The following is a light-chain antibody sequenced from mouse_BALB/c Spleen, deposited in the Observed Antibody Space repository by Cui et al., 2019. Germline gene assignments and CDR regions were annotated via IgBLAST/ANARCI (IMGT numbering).Light chain of an antibody. CDR1: SSVSY. V-gene: IGKV4-59*01. CDR3: QQWSSNPPT. CDR2: DTS. Sequence: QIVFTQSPAIMSASPGEKVTMTCSASSSVSYMHWYQHKSGTSPKRWIYDTSKLASGVPARFSGSGSGTSYSLTISSMEAEDAATYYCQQWSSNPPTFGGGTKLEIK. J-gene: IGKJ2*01.